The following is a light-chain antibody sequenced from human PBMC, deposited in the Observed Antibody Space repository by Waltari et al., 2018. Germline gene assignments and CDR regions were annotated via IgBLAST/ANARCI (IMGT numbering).Light chain of an antibody. V-gene: IGKV3-15*01. Sequence: EVVLTQSPPTLSLSPGERATLSCRASQSVSVNLAWYQQRPGQAPRLLIYSASTRATGIPARFSGSGSGTEFTLTISSLESEDFAVYYCQQSHNWPPLTFGGGTKVEIK. CDR1: QSVSVN. CDR3: QQSHNWPPLT. CDR2: SAS. J-gene: IGKJ4*01.